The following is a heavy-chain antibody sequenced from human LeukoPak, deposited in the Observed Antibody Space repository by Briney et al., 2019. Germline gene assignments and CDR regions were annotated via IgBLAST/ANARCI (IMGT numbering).Heavy chain of an antibody. Sequence: SETLSLTCTVSGGSISSSSYYWGWIRQPPGKGLEWIGSIYYSGSTYYNPSLKSRVTISVDTSKNQFSLKLSSVTAADTAVYYCASPGIAAAGNWLDPWGQGTLVTVSS. CDR2: IYYSGST. CDR3: ASPGIAAAGNWLDP. V-gene: IGHV4-39*01. J-gene: IGHJ5*02. CDR1: GGSISSSSYY. D-gene: IGHD6-13*01.